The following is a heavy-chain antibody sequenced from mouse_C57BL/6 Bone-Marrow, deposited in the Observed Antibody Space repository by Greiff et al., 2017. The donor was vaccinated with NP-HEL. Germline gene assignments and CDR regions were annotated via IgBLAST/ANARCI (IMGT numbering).Heavy chain of an antibody. CDR2: IRNKANGYTT. V-gene: IGHV7-3*01. CDR1: GFTFTDYY. D-gene: IGHD1-1*01. Sequence: DVMLVESGGGLVQPGGSLSLSCAASGFTFTDYYMSWVRQPPGKALEWLGFIRNKANGYTTEYSASVKGRFTISRDNSQSILYLQMNALRAEDSATYYCARSYYGSSFDYWGQGTSVTVSS. CDR3: ARSYYGSSFDY. J-gene: IGHJ4*01.